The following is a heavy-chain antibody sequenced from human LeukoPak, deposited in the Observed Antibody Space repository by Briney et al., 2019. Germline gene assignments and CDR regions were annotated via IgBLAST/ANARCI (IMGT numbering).Heavy chain of an antibody. D-gene: IGHD3-3*01. J-gene: IGHJ6*02. CDR2: IKSKTDGGTT. CDR3: TTQPGLRFLEWPNSYYGMDV. Sequence: GGSLRLSCAASGFTFSNAWMSWVRQAPGKGLEWVGRIKSKTDGGTTDYAAPVKGRFTISRDDSKNTLYLQMNSLKTEDTAVYYCTTQPGLRFLEWPNSYYGMDVWGQGTTVTVSS. V-gene: IGHV3-15*01. CDR1: GFTFSNAW.